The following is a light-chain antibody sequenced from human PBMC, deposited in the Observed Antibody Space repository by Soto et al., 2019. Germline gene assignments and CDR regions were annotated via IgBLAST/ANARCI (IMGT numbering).Light chain of an antibody. J-gene: IGKJ1*01. V-gene: IGKV1-5*01. CDR3: QQYHSYPWA. CDR1: QSISSW. Sequence: DIQMTQSPSTLSASVGDRVTITCRASQSISSWLAWYQQKPGKAPNLLIYDASSLESGVPSRFSGSGSVTEFTLTISSLQPDDFATYYCQQYHSYPWAFGRGTKVEIK. CDR2: DAS.